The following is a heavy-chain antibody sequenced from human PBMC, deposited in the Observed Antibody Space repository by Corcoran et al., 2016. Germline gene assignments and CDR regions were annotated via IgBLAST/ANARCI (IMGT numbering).Heavy chain of an antibody. CDR1: GGTFSRYA. CDR3: GGSSSHDYYYGMDV. J-gene: IGHJ6*02. Sequence: QVQLVQSGAEVKKPGSSVKVSCKASGGTFSRYAISWVRQAPGQGLEWMGGIIPIFGTVNYAQKFQGSVTITADKSTSTAYMELSSLRSEDTAVYYCGGSSSHDYYYGMDVWGQGTTVTVSS. V-gene: IGHV1-69*06. D-gene: IGHD6-6*01. CDR2: IIPIFGTV.